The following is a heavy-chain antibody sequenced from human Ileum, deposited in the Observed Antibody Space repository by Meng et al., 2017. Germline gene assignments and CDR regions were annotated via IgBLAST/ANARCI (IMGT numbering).Heavy chain of an antibody. J-gene: IGHJ4*02. V-gene: IGHV1-18*01. CDR3: ARDTVGTTLGDY. D-gene: IGHD4-23*01. CDR1: GYIFTRYG. Sequence: QVQLGQSGSEVKKPGPSRKVSLKASGYIFTRYGIGWVRQAHGQGLEWMGWNSAYSGNTKYAQKLQGRVTMTTDTSTSTAYMELRSLRSDDTAVYYCARDTVGTTLGDYWGQGTLVTVSS. CDR2: NSAYSGNT.